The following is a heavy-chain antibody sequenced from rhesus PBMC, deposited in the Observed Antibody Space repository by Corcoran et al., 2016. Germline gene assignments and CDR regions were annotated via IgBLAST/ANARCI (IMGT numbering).Heavy chain of an antibody. CDR2: IYWDDDK. D-gene: IGHD6-31*01. J-gene: IGHJ3*01. CDR1: GFSLSPSGMC. CDR3: ARRGPAGAFDF. V-gene: IGHV2-1*01. Sequence: QVTLKESGPALVNPTQTLTLTCTFSGFSLSPSGMCVGWFRQPSRKTLEWLAHIYWDDDKRYSTSLKSRLTISKDTSKNQVVLTMTNMDPVDTATYYCARRGPAGAFDFWGQGLRVTVSS.